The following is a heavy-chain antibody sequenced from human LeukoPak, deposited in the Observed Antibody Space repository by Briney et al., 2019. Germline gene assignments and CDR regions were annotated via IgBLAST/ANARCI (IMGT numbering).Heavy chain of an antibody. CDR2: IKKDGSDK. V-gene: IGHV3-7*03. CDR1: GFSSSNYW. D-gene: IGHD5-18*01. J-gene: IGHJ4*02. CDR3: ARQRGYNYGYNDY. Sequence: GGSLRLSCAASGFSSSNYWMSWVRQAPGKGLEWVANIKKDGSDKYYVDSVKGRFTISKDNAKNSLYLQMNSLRAEDMAVYYCARQRGYNYGYNDYWGQGTLVTVSS.